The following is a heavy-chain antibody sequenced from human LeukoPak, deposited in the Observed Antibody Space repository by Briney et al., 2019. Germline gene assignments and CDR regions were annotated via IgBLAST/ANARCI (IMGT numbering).Heavy chain of an antibody. J-gene: IGHJ4*02. Sequence: GGSLRLSCAASGFTFSSYAMSWVRQPPGKGLEWVSAISGSGGSTYYADSVKGRFTISRDNSKNILYLQMNSLRAEDTAVYYCAKDLALYYYDSSGYIKDYWGQGTLVTVSS. D-gene: IGHD3-22*01. V-gene: IGHV3-23*01. CDR2: ISGSGGST. CDR1: GFTFSSYA. CDR3: AKDLALYYYDSSGYIKDY.